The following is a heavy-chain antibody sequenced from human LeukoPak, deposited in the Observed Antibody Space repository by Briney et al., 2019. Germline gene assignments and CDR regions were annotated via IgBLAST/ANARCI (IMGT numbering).Heavy chain of an antibody. D-gene: IGHD6-13*01. V-gene: IGHV4-59*08. Sequence: SETLSLTCTVSGGSTSRYYWSWIRQPPGKSLEWIGYIYYTGSTTYNPSLKSRVTISINTSTNRFSLNLTSVTAADTAVYYCARLPGIAAVWGQGTLVIVSS. CDR2: IYYTGST. CDR1: GGSTSRYY. J-gene: IGHJ1*01. CDR3: ARLPGIAAV.